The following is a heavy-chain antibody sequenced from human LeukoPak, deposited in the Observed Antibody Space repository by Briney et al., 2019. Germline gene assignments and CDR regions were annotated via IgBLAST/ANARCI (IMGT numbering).Heavy chain of an antibody. CDR2: IYYSGST. Sequence: SETLSLTCTVSGGSISSYYWSWIRPPPGKGLEWIGYIYYSGSTNYNPSLKSRVTISVDTSKNQFSLKLSSVTAADTAVYYCARCSVDTAMVNPPSDPFDYWGQGTLVTVSS. J-gene: IGHJ4*02. V-gene: IGHV4-59*01. CDR1: GGSISSYY. CDR3: ARCSVDTAMVNPPSDPFDY. D-gene: IGHD5-18*01.